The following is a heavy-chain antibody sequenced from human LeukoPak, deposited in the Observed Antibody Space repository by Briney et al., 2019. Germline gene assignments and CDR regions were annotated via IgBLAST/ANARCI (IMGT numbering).Heavy chain of an antibody. CDR1: GYSISSGYD. V-gene: IGHV4-38-2*02. CDR3: ARGDFPFDY. CDR2: IYHSGST. D-gene: IGHD3/OR15-3a*01. J-gene: IGHJ4*02. Sequence: NPSETLSLTCTVSGYSISSGYDWGWIRQPPGKGLEWIGSIYHSGSTYYNPSLKSRVTISVDTSKNQFSLKLSSVTAADTAVYYCARGDFPFDYWGQGTLVTVSS.